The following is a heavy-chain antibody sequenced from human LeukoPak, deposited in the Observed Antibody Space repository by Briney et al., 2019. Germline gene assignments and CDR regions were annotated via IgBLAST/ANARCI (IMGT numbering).Heavy chain of an antibody. Sequence: GGSLRLSCAASGFTVSSNYMSWVRQAPGKGLEWVSVIYSGGSTYYADSVKGRFTISRDNSKNTLYLQMNSLRAEDTAVCYCARGRVGFLAPFDYWGQGTLVTVSS. J-gene: IGHJ4*02. CDR2: IYSGGST. CDR1: GFTVSSNY. CDR3: ARGRVGFLAPFDY. D-gene: IGHD3-3*01. V-gene: IGHV3-66*02.